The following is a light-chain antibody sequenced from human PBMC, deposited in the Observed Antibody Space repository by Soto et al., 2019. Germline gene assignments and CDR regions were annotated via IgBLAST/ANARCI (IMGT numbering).Light chain of an antibody. CDR3: CSYAGSSTWV. CDR2: EGS. V-gene: IGLV2-23*01. J-gene: IGLJ3*02. CDR1: SSDVGSYNL. Sequence: QSALTQPASVSGSPGQSITISCTGTSSDVGSYNLVSWYQQHPGKAPKLMICEGSERPSGVSNRFSGSKSGNTASLTISGVQAEDEGDYYCCSYAGSSTWVFGGGTELTVL.